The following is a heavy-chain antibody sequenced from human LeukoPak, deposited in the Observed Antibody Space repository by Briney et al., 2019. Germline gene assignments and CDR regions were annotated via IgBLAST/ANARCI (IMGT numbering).Heavy chain of an antibody. V-gene: IGHV3-30-3*01. J-gene: IGHJ4*02. CDR3: ARANYDYVWGSYRLFDY. CDR1: GFTFSSYA. CDR2: ISYDGSNK. D-gene: IGHD3-16*02. Sequence: GRSLRLSCAASGFTFSSYAMHWVRQAPGKGLEGVAVISYDGSNKYYADSVKGRFTISRDNSKNTLYLQMNSLRAEDTAVYYCARANYDYVWGSYRLFDYWGQGTLVTVSS.